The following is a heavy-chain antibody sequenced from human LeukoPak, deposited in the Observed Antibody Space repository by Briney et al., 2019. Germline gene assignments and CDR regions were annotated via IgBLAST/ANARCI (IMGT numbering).Heavy chain of an antibody. V-gene: IGHV4-59*01. CDR3: AEGYYYYGMDV. J-gene: IGHJ6*02. CDR2: IYYSGST. CDR1: GGSISSYY. Sequence: SETLSLTCTVSGGSISSYYWSWIRQPPGKGLEWIGYIYYSGSTNYNPSLKSRVTISVDTSKNQFSLKLSPVTAADTAVYYCAEGYYYYGMDVWGQGTTVTVSS.